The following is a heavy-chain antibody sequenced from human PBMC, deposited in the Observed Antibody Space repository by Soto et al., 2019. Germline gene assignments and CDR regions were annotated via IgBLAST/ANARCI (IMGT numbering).Heavy chain of an antibody. V-gene: IGHV4-59*02. CDR2: ISYIGST. CDR3: ARDAGLGELSLTY. D-gene: IGHD3-16*02. Sequence: TSETLSLTCNVSGASVSRYYWSWIRQPPGKGLEWIAYISYIGSTSYNPSLKSRVTISVDTSKNQFSLKLSSVTAADTAVYYCARDAGLGELSLTYWGQGTLVTVSS. J-gene: IGHJ4*02. CDR1: GASVSRYY.